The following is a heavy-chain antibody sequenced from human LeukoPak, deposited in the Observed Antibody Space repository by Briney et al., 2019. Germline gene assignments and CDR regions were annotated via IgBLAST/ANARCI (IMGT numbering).Heavy chain of an antibody. Sequence: SQTLSLTCTVSGGSISSGSYYWSWIRQPAGKGLEWIGRIYTSGSTNYNPSLKSRVTISVDTSKNQFSLKLSSVTAADTAVYYCARDGPSLEWLSYSNWFDPWGQGTLVTVSS. CDR3: ARDGPSLEWLSYSNWFDP. J-gene: IGHJ5*02. D-gene: IGHD3-3*01. CDR1: GGSISSGSYY. CDR2: IYTSGST. V-gene: IGHV4-61*02.